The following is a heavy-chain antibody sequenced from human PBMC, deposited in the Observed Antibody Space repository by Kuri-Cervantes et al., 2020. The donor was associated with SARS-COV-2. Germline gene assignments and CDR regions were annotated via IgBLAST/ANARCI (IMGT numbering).Heavy chain of an antibody. CDR3: AQLQFGDYYDSSGYPDAFDI. Sequence: ETLSLTCATSGFTFSYYYMSGVRQAPGKRLEWVGFIRNKANGGTTEETTSVKGRFTISRDDSKSITYLQMKSLKTEDTAVYYCAQLQFGDYYDSSGYPDAFDIWGQGTMVTVSS. CDR1: GFTFSYYY. CDR2: IRNKANGGTT. J-gene: IGHJ3*02. D-gene: IGHD3-22*01. V-gene: IGHV3-22*01.